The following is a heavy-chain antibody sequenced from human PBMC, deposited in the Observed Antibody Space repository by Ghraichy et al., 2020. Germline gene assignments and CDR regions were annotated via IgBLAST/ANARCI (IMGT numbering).Heavy chain of an antibody. CDR1: GGSISSSSYY. J-gene: IGHJ4*02. CDR2: IYYRGST. V-gene: IGHV4-39*01. CDR3: ASPTSLGGYSFFDY. D-gene: IGHD5-18*01. Sequence: SETLSLTCTVSGGSISSSSYYWGWIRQPPGKGLEWIGSIYYRGSTYYNPPLKSRVTISVDTSKNQFSLKMSSVTAADTAVYYCASPTSLGGYSFFDYWGQGTLVTVSS.